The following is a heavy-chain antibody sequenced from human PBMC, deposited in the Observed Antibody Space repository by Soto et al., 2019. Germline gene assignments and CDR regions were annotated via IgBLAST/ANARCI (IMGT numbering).Heavy chain of an antibody. J-gene: IGHJ5*02. CDR3: AREKYQLLGGGWCDP. D-gene: IGHD2-2*01. CDR1: GGSISSYY. V-gene: IGHV4-59*01. CDR2: IYYSGST. Sequence: SETLSLTCTVSGGSISSYYWSWIRQPPGKGLEWIGYIYYSGSTNYNPSLKSRVTISVDTSKNQFSLKLSSVTAADTAVYYCAREKYQLLGGGWCDPWGHGTLVAVS.